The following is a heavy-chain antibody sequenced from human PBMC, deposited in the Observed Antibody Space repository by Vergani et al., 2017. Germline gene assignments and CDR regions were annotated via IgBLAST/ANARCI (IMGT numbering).Heavy chain of an antibody. D-gene: IGHD2-21*02. J-gene: IGHJ4*02. Sequence: EVQLVQSGAEVKKSGDSLKISCKASGYSFTNYWIGWVRQMPGKGLEWMGIKYPGDSDTRYSPSFHGQITISADKSISTAYLQWSSLKASDTAMYYCVRPIGDIAVTAILYWGQGTLVTVSS. CDR2: KYPGDSDT. CDR3: VRPIGDIAVTAILY. V-gene: IGHV5-51*06. CDR1: GYSFTNYW.